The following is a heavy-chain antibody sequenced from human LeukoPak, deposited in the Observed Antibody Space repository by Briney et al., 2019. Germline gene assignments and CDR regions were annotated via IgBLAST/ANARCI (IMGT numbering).Heavy chain of an antibody. D-gene: IGHD2-15*01. CDR2: ISTDGYTT. CDR3: VVGGSPGY. CDR1: GLAFSAYK. Sequence: GGSLRLSCAASGLAFSAYKMRWGRQTPPKGLVWVSRISTDGYTTDYADFVQGRFTASRDNTKNTWSLEMNSLRAEDTAVYYCVVGGSPGYWGQGTLVTVSS. V-gene: IGHV3-74*01. J-gene: IGHJ4*02.